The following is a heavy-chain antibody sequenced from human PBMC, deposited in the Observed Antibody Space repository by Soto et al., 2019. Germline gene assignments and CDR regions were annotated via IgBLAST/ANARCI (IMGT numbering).Heavy chain of an antibody. D-gene: IGHD4-17*01. V-gene: IGHV3-23*01. CDR2: ISGSGGNT. CDR3: ASHDYGGNFFDY. CDR1: GFTFRSYA. J-gene: IGHJ4*02. Sequence: EVQLLESGGGLVQPGGSLRLSCAASGFTFRSYAMSWVRQAPGKGLEWVSAISGSGGNTYYADSVKGRFTISRDNSKNTLYLQMNSLRAEDTAVYYCASHDYGGNFFDYWGQGTLDTVSS.